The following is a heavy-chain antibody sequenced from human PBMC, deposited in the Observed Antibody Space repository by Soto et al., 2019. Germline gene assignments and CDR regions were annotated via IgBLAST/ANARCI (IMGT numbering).Heavy chain of an antibody. J-gene: IGHJ5*02. CDR1: GFTFSTYG. D-gene: IGHD3-22*01. CDR2: ISDSGHYI. V-gene: IGHV3-21*01. CDR3: ARSGLALPYSASHWFDP. Sequence: LRLSCAASGFTFSTYGMNWVRHAPGKGLEWLSSISDSGHYIYYADSVKGRFTISRDNAKNSLFLQMNSLRGEDTAVYYCARSGLALPYSASHWFDPWGHGTLVTVSS.